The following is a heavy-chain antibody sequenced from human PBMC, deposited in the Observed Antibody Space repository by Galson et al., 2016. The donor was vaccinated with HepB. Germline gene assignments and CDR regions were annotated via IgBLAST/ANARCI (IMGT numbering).Heavy chain of an antibody. V-gene: IGHV3-74*01. CDR2: VNTNGSGA. CDR3: ARGERGSYNSGYFDY. Sequence: SLRLSCAASGFTFSTYWMHWVRQAPGKGLVWLSRVNTNGSGADYADSVKGRFAISRDNSKNTLYLEMNSLRAEDTAVYYCARGERGSYNSGYFDYWGQGNLVTVSS. J-gene: IGHJ4*02. CDR1: GFTFSTYW. D-gene: IGHD1-26*01.